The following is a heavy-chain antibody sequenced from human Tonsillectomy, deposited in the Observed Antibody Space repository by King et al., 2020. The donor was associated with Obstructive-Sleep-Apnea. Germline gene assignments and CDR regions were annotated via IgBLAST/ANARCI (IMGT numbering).Heavy chain of an antibody. J-gene: IGHJ4*02. CDR2: IYYSGST. Sequence: QVQLQESGPGLVKPSETLSLTCTVSGGSISTYYWSWIRQPPGKGLEWIGYIYYSGSTNYNPSLKIRVTISVDTSKNQFSLKLSSVTAADTAVYYCARLGYSSGWGHFDYWGQGTLVTVSS. D-gene: IGHD6-19*01. CDR1: GGSISTYY. CDR3: ARLGYSSGWGHFDY. V-gene: IGHV4-59*08.